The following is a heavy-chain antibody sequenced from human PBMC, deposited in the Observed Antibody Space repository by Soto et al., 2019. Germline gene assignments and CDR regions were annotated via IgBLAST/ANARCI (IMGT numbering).Heavy chain of an antibody. J-gene: IGHJ5*02. CDR1: GGSISSRGYY. V-gene: IGHV4-39*01. CDR2: IYYSGST. Sequence: QLQLQESGPGLVKPSETLSLTCTVSGGSISSRGYYWGWIRQPPGKGLEWIGTIYYSGSTYYHPSLTSRVTISVDTSKNQFSRKLSSVTAADTAVYYCATSNWFDPWGQGTLVTVSS. CDR3: ATSNWFDP.